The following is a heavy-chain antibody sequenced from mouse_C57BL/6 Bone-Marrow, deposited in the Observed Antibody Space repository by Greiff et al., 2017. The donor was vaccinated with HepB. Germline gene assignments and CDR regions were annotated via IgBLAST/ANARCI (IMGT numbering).Heavy chain of an antibody. CDR3: ARDGYYGSPYWYFDV. J-gene: IGHJ1*03. CDR2: IDPNSGGT. V-gene: IGHV1-72*01. D-gene: IGHD1-1*01. Sequence: VQLQQPGAELVKPGASVKLSCKASGYTFTSYWMHWVKQRPGRGLEWIGRIDPNSGGTKYNEKFKSKATLTVDKPSSPAFMQLSSLTSEDSAVYYCARDGYYGSPYWYFDVWGTGTTVTVSS. CDR1: GYTFTSYW.